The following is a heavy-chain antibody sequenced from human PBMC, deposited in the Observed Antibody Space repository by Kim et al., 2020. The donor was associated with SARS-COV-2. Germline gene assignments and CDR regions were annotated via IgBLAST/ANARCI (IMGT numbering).Heavy chain of an antibody. D-gene: IGHD6-6*01. CDR1: GFTFSSYA. CDR2: ISGSGGST. Sequence: GGSLRLSCAASGFTFSSYAMSWVRQAPGKGLEWVSAISGSGGSTYYADSVKGRFTISRDNSKNTLYLQMNSLRAEDTAVYYCAKCGRDRSSSSNYYFDYWGQGTLVTVSS. V-gene: IGHV3-23*01. CDR3: AKCGRDRSSSSNYYFDY. J-gene: IGHJ4*02.